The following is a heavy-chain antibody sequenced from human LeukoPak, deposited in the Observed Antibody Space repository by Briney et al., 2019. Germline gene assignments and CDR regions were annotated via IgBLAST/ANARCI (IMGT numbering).Heavy chain of an antibody. V-gene: IGHV4-34*01. Sequence: SETLSLTCAVYGGSFSGYYWSWIRQPPAKGLEWIGEINHSGSTNYNPSLKSRVTISVDTSKNQFSLKLSSVTAADTAVYYCARSRGCSSTSCYRGYYFDYWGQGTLVTVSS. CDR2: INHSGST. D-gene: IGHD2-2*01. CDR3: ARSRGCSSTSCYRGYYFDY. CDR1: GGSFSGYY. J-gene: IGHJ4*02.